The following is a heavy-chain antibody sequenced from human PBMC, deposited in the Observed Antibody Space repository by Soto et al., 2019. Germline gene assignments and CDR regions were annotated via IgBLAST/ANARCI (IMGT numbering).Heavy chain of an antibody. J-gene: IGHJ4*02. CDR3: ASSGYSSSWHNTEHGYFDY. Sequence: SVKVSCKASGGTFSSYAISWVRQAPGQRLEWMGGIIPIFGTANYAQKFQGRVTITADESTSTAYMELSSLRSEDTAVYYCASSGYSSSWHNTEHGYFDYWGQGTLVTVSS. V-gene: IGHV1-69*13. CDR1: GGTFSSYA. D-gene: IGHD6-13*01. CDR2: IIPIFGTA.